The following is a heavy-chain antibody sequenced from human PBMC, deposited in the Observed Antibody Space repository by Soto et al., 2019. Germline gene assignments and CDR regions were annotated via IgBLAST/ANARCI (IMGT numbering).Heavy chain of an antibody. V-gene: IGHV6-1*01. CDR3: VRLIGNSWLEF. J-gene: IGHJ4*02. CDR2: THYRSKWYN. D-gene: IGHD3-22*01. CDR1: GDSVSSSSVT. Sequence: PSQPLSLTSAISGDSVSSSSVTWNWIRQSPSRGLEWLGRTHYRSKWYNDYAESVKSRITINPDTSKNQFSLHLNSVTPVDTFVYYCVRLIGNSWLEFWGQGTLVTVSS.